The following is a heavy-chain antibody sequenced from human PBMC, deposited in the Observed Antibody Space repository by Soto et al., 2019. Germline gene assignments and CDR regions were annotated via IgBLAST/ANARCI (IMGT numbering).Heavy chain of an antibody. V-gene: IGHV5-51*01. CDR2: IYPGDSDT. CDR1: GYSFTSYW. Sequence: GESLKISCRGSGYSFTSYWIGWVRQMPGKGLEWMGIIYPGDSDTRYSPSCQGQVAISADKSISTAYLQWSSLKAWDTAMYYCARWTTFQLNYYGMDVWRQGTTVTVSS. D-gene: IGHD2-2*01. J-gene: IGHJ6*02. CDR3: ARWTTFQLNYYGMDV.